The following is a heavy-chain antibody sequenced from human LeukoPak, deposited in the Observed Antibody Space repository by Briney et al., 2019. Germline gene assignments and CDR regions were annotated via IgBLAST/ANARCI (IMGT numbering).Heavy chain of an antibody. CDR2: IRGSGGTT. CDR3: AKGYQLLAPD. J-gene: IGHJ4*02. CDR1: GFTFSGYA. Sequence: GGPLGLSCAASGFTFSGYAMSWVRQAPGRGLEWVSAIRGSGGTTYYADSVKGRFTISRDNSKNTLYLQMNSLTAEDTAVYYCAKGYQLLAPDWGQGTLVTVSS. V-gene: IGHV3-23*01. D-gene: IGHD2-2*01.